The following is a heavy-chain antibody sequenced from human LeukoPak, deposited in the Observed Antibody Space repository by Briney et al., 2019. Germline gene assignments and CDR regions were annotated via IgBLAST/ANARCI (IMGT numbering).Heavy chain of an antibody. V-gene: IGHV3-7*01. Sequence: GSLSLSCAASGFSFSNFWMTWVRQVPGKGLEWVANINQDGRHRYFVNSVEGRFSISRDNAKNSLYLQIDSLRADDTAVYYCARGGRGWFDPWGQGTLVTVSS. CDR3: ARGGRGWFDP. D-gene: IGHD1-26*01. CDR1: GFSFSNFW. CDR2: INQDGRHR. J-gene: IGHJ5*02.